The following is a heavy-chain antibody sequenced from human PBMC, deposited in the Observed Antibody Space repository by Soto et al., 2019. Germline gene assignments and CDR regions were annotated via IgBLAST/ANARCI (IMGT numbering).Heavy chain of an antibody. CDR3: AHSLYCSAGSCYFDY. D-gene: IGHD2-15*01. J-gene: IGHJ4*02. CDR1: GFSLSISGVG. Sequence: QITFKESGPTLVKDTQTLTLTCTFSGFSLSISGVGVGWIRQPPGEALEWLALIYWNDHKSYRLSLKRRVTITGDTSKNQVVLTMTNMEPVDTATYYGAHSLYCSAGSCYFDYWGQGTLVTVSS. V-gene: IGHV2-5*01. CDR2: IYWNDHK.